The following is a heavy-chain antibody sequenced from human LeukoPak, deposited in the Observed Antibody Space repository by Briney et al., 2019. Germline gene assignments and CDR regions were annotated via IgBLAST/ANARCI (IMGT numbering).Heavy chain of an antibody. CDR1: GGSFSGYY. CDR3: ARGNPFDY. D-gene: IGHD1-14*01. Sequence: SETLSLTCAVYGGSFSGYYWSWIRQPPGKGLEWIGEINHSGSTNYNPSLKSRVTISVDTSKNQFSLKLSSVTAADTAVYSCARGNPFDYWGQGTLVTVSS. J-gene: IGHJ4*02. V-gene: IGHV4-34*01. CDR2: INHSGST.